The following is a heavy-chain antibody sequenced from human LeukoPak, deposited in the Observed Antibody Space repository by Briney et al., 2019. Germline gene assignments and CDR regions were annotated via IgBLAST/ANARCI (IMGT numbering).Heavy chain of an antibody. CDR1: GFTFSSYS. CDR3: ARDHGGGVGSSRWFDY. D-gene: IGHD1-26*01. Sequence: GGSLRLSCAASGFTFSSYSMHWVRQAPGKGLEWVAVISYDGSNKYYADSVKGRFTISRDNSRNTRYLQMNSLRAEDTAVYYCARDHGGGVGSSRWFDYWGQGTLVTVSS. CDR2: ISYDGSNK. J-gene: IGHJ4*02. V-gene: IGHV3-30*03.